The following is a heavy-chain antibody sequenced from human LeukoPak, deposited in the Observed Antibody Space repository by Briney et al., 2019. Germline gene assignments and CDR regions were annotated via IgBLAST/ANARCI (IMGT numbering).Heavy chain of an antibody. CDR2: ISGSGGST. CDR3: AKVYSPGYSSSWGVFLPLDY. J-gene: IGHJ4*02. D-gene: IGHD6-13*01. V-gene: IGHV3-23*01. CDR1: GFTFSSYA. Sequence: TGGSLRLSCAASGFTFSSYAMSWVRQAPGKGLEWVSAISGSGGSTYYADSVKGRFTISRDNSKNTLYLQMNSLRAEDTAVYYCAKVYSPGYSSSWGVFLPLDYWGQGTLVTVSS.